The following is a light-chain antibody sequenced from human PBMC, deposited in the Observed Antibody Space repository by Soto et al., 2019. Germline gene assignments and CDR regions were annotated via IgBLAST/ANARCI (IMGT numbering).Light chain of an antibody. CDR1: QGISSY. J-gene: IGKJ5*01. V-gene: IGKV1-8*01. CDR2: AAS. Sequence: IHMTQSPSTLSASTGDRVTITCRASQGISSYLAWYQQKPGKAPKLLIYAASTLQSGVPSRFSGSGSGTDFTLTISRLEPEDFAVYYCQQYSSSPSITFGQGTRLEIK. CDR3: QQYSSSPSIT.